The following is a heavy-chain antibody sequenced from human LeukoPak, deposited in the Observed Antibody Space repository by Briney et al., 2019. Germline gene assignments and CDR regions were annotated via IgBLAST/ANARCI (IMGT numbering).Heavy chain of an antibody. J-gene: IGHJ4*02. Sequence: SETLSLTCTVSGGSISLHYWSWIRQPPGKGLERIGYIYYRGTTNYNPSLESRVTISLDTSNNQFSLKLNSVTAADTAVYYCARVGIRGIVGARADYWGQGTLVTVSS. V-gene: IGHV4-59*11. CDR3: ARVGIRGIVGARADY. CDR2: IYYRGTT. CDR1: GGSISLHY. D-gene: IGHD1-26*01.